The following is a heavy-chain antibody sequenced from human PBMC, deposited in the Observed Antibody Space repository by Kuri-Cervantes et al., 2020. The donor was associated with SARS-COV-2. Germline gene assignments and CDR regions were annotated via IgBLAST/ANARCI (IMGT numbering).Heavy chain of an antibody. J-gene: IGHJ4*02. D-gene: IGHD6-13*01. Sequence: GGSLRLSCAASGFSFSTNVMAWVRQAPGKGLEWVSTMSGSGASTHYADSVKGRFTISRDNSKNTLYLQMNSLRADDTAVYYCAKSMSIAAPASDYWGQGTLVTVSS. V-gene: IGHV3-23*01. CDR3: AKSMSIAAPASDY. CDR1: GFSFSTNV. CDR2: MSGSGAST.